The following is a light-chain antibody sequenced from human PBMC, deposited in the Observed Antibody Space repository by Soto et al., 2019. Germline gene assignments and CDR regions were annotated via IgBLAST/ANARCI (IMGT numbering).Light chain of an antibody. CDR1: SSDVGGYNY. CDR2: DVR. CDR3: SSYTSSTIQ. J-gene: IGLJ2*01. Sequence: QPVLTQPASVSGSPGQSITISCTGTSSDVGGYNYVSWYQQHPGKAPKVMIYDVRNRPSGVSNRFSGSKSGNTASLTISGLQAEDEADYYCSSYTSSTIQFGGGTKVTVL. V-gene: IGLV2-14*01.